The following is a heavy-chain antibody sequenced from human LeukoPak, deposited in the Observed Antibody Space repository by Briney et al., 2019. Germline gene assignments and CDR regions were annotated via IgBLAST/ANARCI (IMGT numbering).Heavy chain of an antibody. V-gene: IGHV3-21*04. Sequence: GGSLRLSCAASGFTFSSYSMNWVRQAPGKGLEWISSITGSSYYIYYADSVRGRFTISRDNAKNSLYLQMNSLRAEDTALYYCAKDGTYYYDSSGYWGYFDYWGQGTLVTVSS. J-gene: IGHJ4*02. D-gene: IGHD3-22*01. CDR2: ITGSSYYI. CDR1: GFTFSSYS. CDR3: AKDGTYYYDSSGYWGYFDY.